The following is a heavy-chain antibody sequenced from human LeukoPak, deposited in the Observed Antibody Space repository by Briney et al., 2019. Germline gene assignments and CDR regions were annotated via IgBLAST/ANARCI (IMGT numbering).Heavy chain of an antibody. V-gene: IGHV4-59*08. J-gene: IGHJ4*02. CDR1: GGSISSYY. CDR2: IYYSGST. CDR3: ARHAGCSSSQVDY. Sequence: SGTLSLTCTVSGGSISSYYWSWIRQPPGKGLEWLGYIYYSGSTNYNPSLKSRVTISVDTSKNQFSLKLSSVTAADTAVYYCARHAGCSSSQVDYWGQGTLVTVSS. D-gene: IGHD6-13*01.